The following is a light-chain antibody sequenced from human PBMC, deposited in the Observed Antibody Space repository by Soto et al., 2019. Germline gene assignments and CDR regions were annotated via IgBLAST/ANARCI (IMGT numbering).Light chain of an antibody. Sequence: DIQMTQSPSSLSASIGDTITITCRASQSIRDDLGWYQQKPGKAPKRLIYAASILQSGVPSRFSGSGSGTEFTLTISSLQPEAFATYYCLHHNSYLALTFGGGTKVEIK. CDR2: AAS. V-gene: IGKV1-17*01. J-gene: IGKJ4*01. CDR3: LHHNSYLALT. CDR1: QSIRDD.